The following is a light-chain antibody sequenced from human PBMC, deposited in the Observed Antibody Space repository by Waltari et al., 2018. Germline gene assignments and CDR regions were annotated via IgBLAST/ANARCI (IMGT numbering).Light chain of an antibody. Sequence: DVVITPSPLSLPVTVGQAASITCKSSQSLVVSDGNTLLNWFQQRPGQSPRRLIYRISNRDSGVPDRFRGSGSGTDFTLMISRVEAEDVGVYFCMQGTQWPYTFGQGTKLDIK. CDR1: QSLVVSDGNTL. CDR2: RIS. CDR3: MQGTQWPYT. J-gene: IGKJ2*01. V-gene: IGKV2-30*01.